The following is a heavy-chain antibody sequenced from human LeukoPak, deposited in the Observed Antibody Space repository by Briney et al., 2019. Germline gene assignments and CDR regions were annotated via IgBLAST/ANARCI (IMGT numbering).Heavy chain of an antibody. CDR3: AKARLRSDAFDI. CDR2: ISWNSGSI. D-gene: IGHD2-21*01. Sequence: GGSLRLSCAASGFTFDDYAMHWVRQAPGKGLEWVSGISWNSGSIGYADSVKGRFTISRDNAKSSLYLQMNSLRAEDTALYYCAKARLRSDAFDIWGQGTMVTVSS. V-gene: IGHV3-9*01. CDR1: GFTFDDYA. J-gene: IGHJ3*02.